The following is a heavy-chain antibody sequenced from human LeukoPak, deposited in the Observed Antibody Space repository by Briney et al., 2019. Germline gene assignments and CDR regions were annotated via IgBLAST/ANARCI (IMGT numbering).Heavy chain of an antibody. Sequence: SETLSLTCAVYGGSFSGYYWSWIRQPPGKGLEWIGEINHSGSTNYNPSLKSRVTISVDTSKNQFSLKLSSVTAADTAVYYCARTRKQWLDYYFDYWGQGTLVTVSS. D-gene: IGHD6-19*01. V-gene: IGHV4-34*01. CDR3: ARTRKQWLDYYFDY. J-gene: IGHJ4*02. CDR2: INHSGST. CDR1: GGSFSGYY.